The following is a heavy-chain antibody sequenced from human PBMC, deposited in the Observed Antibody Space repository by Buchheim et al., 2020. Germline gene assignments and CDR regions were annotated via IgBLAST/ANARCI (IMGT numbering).Heavy chain of an antibody. V-gene: IGHV3-74*03. CDR1: GFIFSDYW. J-gene: IGHJ4*02. CDR2: INGDGSST. D-gene: IGHD3-16*01. Sequence: EVQLVESGGGLVRPGGSLRLSCAASGFIFSDYWMHWVRQAPGKGLVWVSRINGDGSSTTYADSVTGRFTISRDNAKNTLYLQINSQRVEDTAVYYCARTMTGGYFDYWGQGAL. CDR3: ARTMTGGYFDY.